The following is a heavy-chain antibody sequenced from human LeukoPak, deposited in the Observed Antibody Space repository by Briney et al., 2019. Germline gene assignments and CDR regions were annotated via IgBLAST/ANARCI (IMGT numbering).Heavy chain of an antibody. CDR1: GFTXXXYA. Sequence: LXXAXSGFTXXXYAFXWVRQAPGKGLEWVATMSFDVNNKYYADSVRGRFTISRDNSKNTLYLQMNSLRAEDTAVYSCARGFCTSTSCYIDYWGQGTLVTVSS. D-gene: IGHD2-2*02. V-gene: IGHV3-30*04. J-gene: IGHJ4*02. CDR2: MSFDVNNK. CDR3: ARGFCTSTSCYIDY.